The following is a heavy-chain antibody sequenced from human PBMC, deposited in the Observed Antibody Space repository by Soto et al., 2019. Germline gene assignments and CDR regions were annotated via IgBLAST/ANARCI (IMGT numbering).Heavy chain of an antibody. CDR1: GFTFSSYV. D-gene: IGHD3-16*01. CDR2: ISTDGTEK. V-gene: IGHV3-30*14. J-gene: IGHJ3*02. Sequence: SGESLKISCVASGFTFSSYVIHWVRQAPGKGLEWVALISTDGTEKHYPGSVRGRFTISRDNSKNTLYLQMNSLRTEDTAVYYCVIDGGTLPNVVNYPIDIRGQGSKVTVSS. CDR3: VIDGGTLPNVVNYPIDI.